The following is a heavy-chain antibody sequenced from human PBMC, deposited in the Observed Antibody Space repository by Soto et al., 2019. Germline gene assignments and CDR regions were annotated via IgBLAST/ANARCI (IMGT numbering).Heavy chain of an antibody. Sequence: QVQLVESGGGVVQPGRSLRLSCAASGFTFNNYGMHWVRQAPGKGLEWVAVISYGGTNEHYADSVKGRFTISRDNSKNTLYLQMNSLRAEDTAVYYCAKARGPVAGTGDYRGQGTLVTVSS. CDR3: AKARGPVAGTGDY. D-gene: IGHD6-19*01. CDR2: ISYGGTNE. V-gene: IGHV3-30*18. CDR1: GFTFNNYG. J-gene: IGHJ4*02.